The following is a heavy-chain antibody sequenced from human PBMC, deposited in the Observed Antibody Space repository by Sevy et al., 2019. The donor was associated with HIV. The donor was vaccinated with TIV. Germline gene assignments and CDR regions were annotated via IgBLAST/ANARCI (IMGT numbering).Heavy chain of an antibody. CDR1: GYKFTRYW. J-gene: IGHJ6*02. V-gene: IGHV5-51*01. CDR2: IYPGDSDT. Sequence: GESLKISCKGFGYKFTRYWIGWVRQMPGKGLEWMGIIYPGDSDTRYSPSFQGQVTISADKSISTAYLQWSSLKASDTAMYYCARVDLPPGIAAAGGYYGMDVWGQGTTVTVSS. D-gene: IGHD6-13*01. CDR3: ARVDLPPGIAAAGGYYGMDV.